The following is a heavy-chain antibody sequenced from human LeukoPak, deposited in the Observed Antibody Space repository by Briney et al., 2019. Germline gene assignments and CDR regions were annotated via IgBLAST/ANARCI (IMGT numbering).Heavy chain of an antibody. CDR3: AIMVRGVKKEPIDY. CDR2: IYYSGST. J-gene: IGHJ4*02. CDR1: GGSVSSGSYY. Sequence: PSETLSLTCTVSGGSVSSGSYYWSWIRQPPGTGLEWIGYIYYSGSTNYNPSLKSRVTISVDTSKNQFSLKLSSVTAADTAMYYCAIMVRGVKKEPIDYWGQGTLVTVSS. V-gene: IGHV4-61*01. D-gene: IGHD3-10*01.